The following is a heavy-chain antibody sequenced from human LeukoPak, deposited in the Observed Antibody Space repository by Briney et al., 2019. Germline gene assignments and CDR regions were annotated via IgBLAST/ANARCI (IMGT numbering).Heavy chain of an antibody. J-gene: IGHJ4*02. CDR2: ISISGSTL. Sequence: GGSLRLSCAASGFTFSSYEMNWVRQAPGRGLWRVSYISISGSTLTYADSVKGRFTISRDNAKNSLYLQMNSLRAEDTAVYYCAREQTPRLYCGGDCYTIDYWGQGTLVTVSS. CDR1: GFTFSSYE. CDR3: AREQTPRLYCGGDCYTIDY. D-gene: IGHD2-21*02. V-gene: IGHV3-48*03.